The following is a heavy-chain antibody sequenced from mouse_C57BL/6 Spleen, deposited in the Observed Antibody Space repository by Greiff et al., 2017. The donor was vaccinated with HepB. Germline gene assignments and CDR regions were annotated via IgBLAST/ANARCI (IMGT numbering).Heavy chain of an antibody. CDR1: GYTFTDYY. Sequence: QVQLKQSGAELVRPGASVKLSCKASGYTFTDYYINWVKQRPGQGLEWIARIYPGSGNTYYNEKFKGKATLTAEKSSSTAYMQLSSLTSEDSAVYFCARRGLRAFFDYWGQGTTLTVSS. V-gene: IGHV1-76*01. CDR3: ARRGLRAFFDY. CDR2: IYPGSGNT. D-gene: IGHD3-3*01. J-gene: IGHJ2*01.